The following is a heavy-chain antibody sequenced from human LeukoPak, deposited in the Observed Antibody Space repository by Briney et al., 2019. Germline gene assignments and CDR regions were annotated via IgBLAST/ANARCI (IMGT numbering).Heavy chain of an antibody. CDR1: GFTFSSYS. CDR2: ISSTSNYR. J-gene: IGHJ4*02. CDR3: ARDYVAIDS. D-gene: IGHD3-16*01. Sequence: GGSLRLSCAASGFTFSSYSMIWVRQAPGKGLEWVSTISSTSNYRYYADSMKGRFTISRDNSKNSLYLQMDSLRVEDTAVYYCARDYVAIDSWGQGTLVTVSS. V-gene: IGHV3-21*01.